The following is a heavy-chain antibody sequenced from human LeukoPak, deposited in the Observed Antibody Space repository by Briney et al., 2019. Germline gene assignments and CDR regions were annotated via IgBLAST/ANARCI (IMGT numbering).Heavy chain of an antibody. V-gene: IGHV3-23*01. J-gene: IGHJ4*02. CDR3: ARDRESIVGATSFDY. CDR1: GFTFSSYA. CDR2: ISGSGGST. Sequence: GASLRLSCAASGFTFSSYAMSWVRQAPGKGLEWVSAISGSGGSTYYADSVKGRCTISRDNSKNTLYLQMNSLRAEDTAVYYCARDRESIVGATSFDYWGQGTLVTVSS. D-gene: IGHD1-26*01.